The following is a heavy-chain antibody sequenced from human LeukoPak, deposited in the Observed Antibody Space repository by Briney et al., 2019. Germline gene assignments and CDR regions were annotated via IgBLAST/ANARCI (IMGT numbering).Heavy chain of an antibody. CDR1: GFTFSSYG. Sequence: GRSLTLSCAASGFTFSSYGLHWVRQAPGKGLEWVAVISYDGRNKYYAASVKGRFTISRDNSKNTLYVQMNSLRAEDTAVYYCAKDPVAVAGTANYFQHWGQGTLVTVSA. V-gene: IGHV3-30*18. CDR2: ISYDGRNK. CDR3: AKDPVAVAGTANYFQH. J-gene: IGHJ1*01. D-gene: IGHD6-19*01.